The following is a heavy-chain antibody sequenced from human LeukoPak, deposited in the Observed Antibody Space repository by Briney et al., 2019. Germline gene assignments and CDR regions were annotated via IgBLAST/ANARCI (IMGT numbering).Heavy chain of an antibody. D-gene: IGHD3-10*01. V-gene: IGHV3-21*01. CDR3: AGLFGVKSQFDY. Sequence: GGSLRLSCAASGFTFSSYSMNWVRQAPGKGLEWVSSISSSSSYIYYADSVKGRSTISRDNAKNSLYLQMNSLRAEDTAVYYCAGLFGVKSQFDYWGQGTLVTVSS. CDR1: GFTFSSYS. J-gene: IGHJ4*02. CDR2: ISSSSSYI.